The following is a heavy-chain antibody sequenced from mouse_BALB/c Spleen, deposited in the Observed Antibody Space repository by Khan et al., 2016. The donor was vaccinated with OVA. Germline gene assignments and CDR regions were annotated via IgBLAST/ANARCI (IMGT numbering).Heavy chain of an antibody. CDR3: ASGGQYCIFAY. CDR2: IDPSTGYT. J-gene: IGHJ3*01. Sequence: QVQLQQSGAELAKPGASVKMSCKASGYTFTTYWMHWVKQRPGQGLEWLGYIDPSTGYTEYNQKFKDKATLTTDKSSSTAYMQLSSLTSEVSAVCDGASGGQYCIFAYWGQGTLVTVSA. V-gene: IGHV1-7*01. D-gene: IGHD3-3*01. CDR1: GYTFTTYW.